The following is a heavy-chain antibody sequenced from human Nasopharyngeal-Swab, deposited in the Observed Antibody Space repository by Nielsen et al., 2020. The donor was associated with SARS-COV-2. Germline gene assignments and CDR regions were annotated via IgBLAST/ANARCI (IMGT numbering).Heavy chain of an antibody. J-gene: IGHJ6*02. Sequence: SLKISCAASGFTFDDYAMHWVRQAPGKVLEWVSGISWNSGSIGYADSVKGRFTISRDNAKNSLYLQMNSLTAEDTALYYCAKGGCSSTSCNVYYYYGLDVWGQGTTVTVSS. D-gene: IGHD2-2*01. CDR2: ISWNSGSI. V-gene: IGHV3-9*01. CDR3: AKGGCSSTSCNVYYYYGLDV. CDR1: GFTFDDYA.